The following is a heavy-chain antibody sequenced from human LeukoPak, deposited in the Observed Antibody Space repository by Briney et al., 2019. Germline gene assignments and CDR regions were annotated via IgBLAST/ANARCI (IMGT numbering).Heavy chain of an antibody. J-gene: IGHJ4*02. D-gene: IGHD3-3*01. CDR3: ARIFEGVEDSEYYFDY. V-gene: IGHV4-34*01. CDR2: INHSGVA. CDR1: GGSFSGYY. Sequence: SETLSLTCAVYGGSFSGYYWTWIRQPPGKGLEWIGEINHSGVANYNRSLESRLTISVDTSKNQFSLKLSSVTAADTAVYYCARIFEGVEDSEYYFDYWGQGTLVTVSS.